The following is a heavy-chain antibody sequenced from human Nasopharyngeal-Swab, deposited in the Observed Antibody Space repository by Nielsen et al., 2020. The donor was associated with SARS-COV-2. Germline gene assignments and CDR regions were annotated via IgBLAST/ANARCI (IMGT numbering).Heavy chain of an antibody. CDR2: INHSGST. D-gene: IGHD1-26*01. V-gene: IGHV4-34*01. J-gene: IGHJ6*03. Sequence: PGKGLEWIGEINHSGSTNYNPSLKSRVTISEDTSKNQFSLKLSTVTAADTAVYYCARVSWEGSYYYYYMDVWGKGTTVTVSS. CDR3: ARVSWEGSYYYYYMDV.